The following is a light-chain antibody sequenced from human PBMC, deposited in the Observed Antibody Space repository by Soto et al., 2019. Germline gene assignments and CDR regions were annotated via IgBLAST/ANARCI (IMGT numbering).Light chain of an antibody. J-gene: IGKJ4*01. CDR1: QSISSW. CDR3: QQSYSTPQLT. V-gene: IGKV1-39*01. Sequence: DIQLTQSPSFLSASVGDRFTITCTASQSISSWLAWYQQKPGKAPYLLISDVSSLERGGPPRFSGSGSGTDFTLTISSLQPEDFATYYCQQSYSTPQLTVGGVTQVEIK. CDR2: DVS.